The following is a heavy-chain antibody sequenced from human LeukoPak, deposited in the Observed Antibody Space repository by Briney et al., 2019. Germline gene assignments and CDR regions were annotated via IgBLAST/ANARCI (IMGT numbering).Heavy chain of an antibody. D-gene: IGHD5-12*01. Sequence: SETLSLTCTVSGGSISIYYWSWIRQPAGKGLEWIGRIYTSGSTNYNPSLKSRVTISVDTSKNQFSLKLSSVTAADTAVYYCARGPRGYSGYGLLRFDYWGQGTLVSVSS. V-gene: IGHV4-4*07. CDR3: ARGPRGYSGYGLLRFDY. CDR1: GGSISIYY. CDR2: IYTSGST. J-gene: IGHJ4*02.